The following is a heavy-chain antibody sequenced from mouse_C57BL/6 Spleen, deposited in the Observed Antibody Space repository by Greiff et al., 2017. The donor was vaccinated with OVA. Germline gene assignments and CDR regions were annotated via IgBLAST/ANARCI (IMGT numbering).Heavy chain of an antibody. CDR2: IRSKSNNYAT. Sequence: EVKLLESGGGLVQPKGSLKLSCAASGFSFNTYAMNWVRQAPGKGLEWVARIRSKSNNYATNYAVSVKDRFTISRDDSESMLYLQMNNLKTEVTAMYYCVRHEGNYPLIYAMDYWGQGTSVTVSS. CDR3: VRHEGNYPLIYAMDY. D-gene: IGHD2-1*01. V-gene: IGHV10-1*01. CDR1: GFSFNTYA. J-gene: IGHJ4*01.